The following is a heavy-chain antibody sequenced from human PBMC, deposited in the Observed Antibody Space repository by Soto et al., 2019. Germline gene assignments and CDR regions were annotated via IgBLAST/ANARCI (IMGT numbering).Heavy chain of an antibody. D-gene: IGHD3-3*01. CDR2: ISGSGGST. V-gene: IGHV3-23*01. CDR1: GFTFSSYA. Sequence: PGGSLRLSCAASGFTFSSYAMSWVRQAPGKGLEWVSAISGSGGSTYYADSVKGRFTISRDNSKNTLYLQMNSLGAEDTAVYYCAKYPGYYDFWSGSAYWGQGTLVTVSS. CDR3: AKYPGYYDFWSGSAY. J-gene: IGHJ4*02.